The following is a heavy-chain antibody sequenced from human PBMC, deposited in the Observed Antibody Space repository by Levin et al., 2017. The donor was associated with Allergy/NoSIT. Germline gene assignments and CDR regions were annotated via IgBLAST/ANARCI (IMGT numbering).Heavy chain of an antibody. V-gene: IGHV3-9*01. Sequence: LSLTCAASGFTFDDYAMHWVRQAPGKGLEWVSGISWNSGSIGYADSVKGRFTISRDNAKNSLYLQMNSLRAEDTALYYCAKELTRYDLWSGLFDPWGQGTLVTVSS. CDR2: ISWNSGSI. D-gene: IGHD3-3*01. CDR1: GFTFDDYA. J-gene: IGHJ5*02. CDR3: AKELTRYDLWSGLFDP.